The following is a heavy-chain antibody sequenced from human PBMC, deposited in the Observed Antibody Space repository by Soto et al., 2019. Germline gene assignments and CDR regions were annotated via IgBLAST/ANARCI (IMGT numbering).Heavy chain of an antibody. J-gene: IGHJ6*02. CDR2: IIPIFGTA. D-gene: IGHD3-10*01. CDR1: GGTFSSYP. CDR3: ARDTMEVLGYGMDV. Sequence: SVKVSCKASGGTFSSYPISWVRQAPGQGLEWMGGIIPIFGTANYAQKFQGRVTITADESTSTAYMELSSLRSEDTAVYYCARDTMEVLGYGMDVWGQGTTVTVS. V-gene: IGHV1-69*13.